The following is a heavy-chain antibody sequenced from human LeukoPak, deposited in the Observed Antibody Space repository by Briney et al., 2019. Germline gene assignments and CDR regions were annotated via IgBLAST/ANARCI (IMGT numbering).Heavy chain of an antibody. D-gene: IGHD5-18*01. V-gene: IGHV1-69*13. CDR2: IIPIFGTA. CDR1: GGTFSSYA. CDR3: ARDRVDTAMVKGFDY. Sequence: SVKVSCKASGGTFSSYAISLVRQTPGQRLEWIGEIIPIFGTANYAQKLQGRVTITADESTSTAYMELSSLRSEDTAVYYCARDRVDTAMVKGFDYWGQGTLVTVSS. J-gene: IGHJ4*02.